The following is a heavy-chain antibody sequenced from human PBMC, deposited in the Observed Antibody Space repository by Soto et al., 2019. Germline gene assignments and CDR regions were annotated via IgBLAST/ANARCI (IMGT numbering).Heavy chain of an antibody. CDR1: GGSISRYY. D-gene: IGHD1-1*01. CDR2: IFNSGRSGST. CDR3: AKTALGWFDP. J-gene: IGHJ5*02. V-gene: IGHV4-59*01. Sequence: SETLSLTCSVSGGSISRYYWSWIRQPPGKGLEWIGYIFNSGRSGSTNYNPSLKSRVTISVDTSKNQFSLKLNSVAAADTAVYYCAKTALGWFDPWGQGTLVTVSS.